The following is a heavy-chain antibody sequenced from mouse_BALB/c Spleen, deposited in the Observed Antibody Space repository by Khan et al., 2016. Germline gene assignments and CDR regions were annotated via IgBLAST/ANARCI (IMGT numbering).Heavy chain of an antibody. Sequence: EVQLQESGPGLVPPSPSLSLTCTVPGYSITSDYAWNWIRQFPGNKLEWMGYISYSGSTSYNPSLKSRISITRDTSKNQFFLQLNSVTTEDTATYYCARNYYGSSYYYYAMDYWGQGTSVTVSS. CDR3: ARNYYGSSYYYYAMDY. D-gene: IGHD1-1*01. CDR1: GYSITSDYA. J-gene: IGHJ4*01. CDR2: ISYSGST. V-gene: IGHV3-2*02.